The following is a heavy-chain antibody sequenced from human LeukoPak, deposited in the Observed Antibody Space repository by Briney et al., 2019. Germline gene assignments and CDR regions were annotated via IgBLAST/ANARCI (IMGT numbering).Heavy chain of an antibody. V-gene: IGHV1-2*02. J-gene: IGHJ4*02. CDR2: INPNSGET. D-gene: IGHD4-11*01. CDR3: ARDRDYSNTERGFDY. CDR1: GYTFTDYY. Sequence: ASVKVSCKPSGYTFTDYYIHWVRQAPGQGLECMGWINPNSGETNSAQKFQGRVTMTGDTSISTAYMELRRVTSDDTAVYYCARDRDYSNTERGFDYWGQGTLVTVSS.